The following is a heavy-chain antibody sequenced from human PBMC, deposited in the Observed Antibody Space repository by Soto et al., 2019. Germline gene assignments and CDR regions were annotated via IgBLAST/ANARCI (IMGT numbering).Heavy chain of an antibody. J-gene: IGHJ4*02. CDR2: IYYSGST. CDR3: GTSSGYYYFDY. D-gene: IGHD3-22*01. Sequence: ETLSLTCTVSGGSISSYYWSWIRQPPGKGLEWIGYIYYSGSTNYNPSLKSRVTISVDTSKNQFSLKLSSVTAADTAVYYCGTSSGYYYFDYWGQGTLVTVSS. CDR1: GGSISSYY. V-gene: IGHV4-59*01.